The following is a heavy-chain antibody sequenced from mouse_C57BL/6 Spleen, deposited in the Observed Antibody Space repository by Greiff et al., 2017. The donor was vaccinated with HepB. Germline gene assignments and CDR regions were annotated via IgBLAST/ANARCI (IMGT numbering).Heavy chain of an antibody. CDR2: IDPEDGDT. CDR1: GFNIKDYY. J-gene: IGHJ1*03. CDR3: TLYYGSSYVDWYFDV. V-gene: IGHV14-1*01. Sequence: EVKLQESGAELVRPGASVKLSCTASGFNIKDYYMHWVKQRPEQGLEWIGRIDPEDGDTEYAPKFQGKATMTADTSSNTAYLQLSSLTSEDTAVYYCTLYYGSSYVDWYFDVWGTGTTVTVSS. D-gene: IGHD1-1*01.